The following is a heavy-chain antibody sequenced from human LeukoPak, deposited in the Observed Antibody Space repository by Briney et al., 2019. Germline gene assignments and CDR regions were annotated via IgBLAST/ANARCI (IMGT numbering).Heavy chain of an antibody. Sequence: GGSLRLSCAASGFTFSSYGMNWVRQAPGKGLEWVSYISSSSSTIYYADSVKGRFTISRDNAKNSLYLQMNSLRAEDAAVYYCARDRGDYGVPFDSWGQGTLVTVSS. J-gene: IGHJ4*02. CDR3: ARDRGDYGVPFDS. D-gene: IGHD4-17*01. CDR1: GFTFSSYG. CDR2: ISSSSSTI. V-gene: IGHV3-48*04.